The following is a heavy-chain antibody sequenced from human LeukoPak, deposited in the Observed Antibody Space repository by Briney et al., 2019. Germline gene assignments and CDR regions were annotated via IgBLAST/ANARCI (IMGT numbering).Heavy chain of an antibody. J-gene: IGHJ6*02. CDR2: IYSGGST. Sequence: GGSLRLSCAASGFTVSTNYMSWVRQAPGEGLEWVSVIYSGGSTYCPGSVKGRFTISRDHSKNKPYLQMNSLRAEDTAGYYCVRHFGVVTKGVYYYYYGMDVWGQGATVTVSS. CDR3: VRHFGVVTKGVYYYYYGMDV. CDR1: GFTVSTNY. D-gene: IGHD3-3*01. V-gene: IGHV3-66*04.